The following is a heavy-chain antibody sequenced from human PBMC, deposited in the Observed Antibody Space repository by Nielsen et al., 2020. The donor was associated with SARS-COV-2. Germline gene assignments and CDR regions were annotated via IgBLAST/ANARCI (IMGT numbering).Heavy chain of an antibody. V-gene: IGHV3-30-3*01. CDR1: GFTFSSYA. Sequence: GESLKISCAASGFTFSSYAMHWVRQAPGKGLEWVAVISYDGSNKYYADSVKGRFTISRDNSENTLYLQMNSLRAEDTAVYYCARVSEQLVYWGQGTLVTVSS. CDR2: ISYDGSNK. CDR3: ARVSEQLVY. D-gene: IGHD6-13*01. J-gene: IGHJ4*02.